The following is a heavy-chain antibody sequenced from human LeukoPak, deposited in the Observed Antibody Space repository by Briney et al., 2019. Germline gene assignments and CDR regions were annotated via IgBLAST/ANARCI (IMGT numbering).Heavy chain of an antibody. J-gene: IGHJ6*02. Sequence: GGSLRLSCAASGFTFSSYAMSWVRQAPGKGLEWVSAISGSGGSTYYADSVKGRFTISRDNSKNTLYLQMNSLRAEDTAVYYCARGEYSSGSTGDYYYGMDVWGQGTTVTVSS. CDR2: ISGSGGST. D-gene: IGHD6-19*01. CDR1: GFTFSSYA. V-gene: IGHV3-23*01. CDR3: ARGEYSSGSTGDYYYGMDV.